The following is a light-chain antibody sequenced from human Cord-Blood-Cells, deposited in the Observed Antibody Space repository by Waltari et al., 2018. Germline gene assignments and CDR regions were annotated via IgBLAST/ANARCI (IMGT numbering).Light chain of an antibody. CDR3: QQYNSYSMYT. CDR2: DAS. J-gene: IGKJ2*01. Sequence: DIPQTQSHSTPSASVADRVTITCRASQSISSWLAWYQQKPGKAPKLLIYDASSLESGGPSRFSGSGSGTEFTLTISSLQPDDFATYYCQQYNSYSMYTFGQGTKLEIK. V-gene: IGKV1-5*01. CDR1: QSISSW.